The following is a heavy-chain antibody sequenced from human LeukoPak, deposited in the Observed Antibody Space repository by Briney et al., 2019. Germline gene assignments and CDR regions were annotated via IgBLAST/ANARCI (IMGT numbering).Heavy chain of an antibody. CDR3: ARVPDYYGSGTPPHDAFDI. Sequence: ASVKVSCKASGYTFTSYDINWVRQATGQGLEWMGWMNPNSGNTGYAQKFQGRVTITRNTSISTAYMELRSLRSDDTAVYYCARVPDYYGSGTPPHDAFDIWGQGTMVTVSS. CDR2: MNPNSGNT. J-gene: IGHJ3*02. V-gene: IGHV1-8*03. CDR1: GYTFTSYD. D-gene: IGHD3-10*01.